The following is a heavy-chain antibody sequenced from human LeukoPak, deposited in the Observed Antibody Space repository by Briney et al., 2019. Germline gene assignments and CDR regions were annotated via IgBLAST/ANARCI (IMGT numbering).Heavy chain of an antibody. CDR2: INPNSGGT. V-gene: IGHV1-2*02. J-gene: IGHJ6*03. Sequence: GASVKVSCKASGYTFTGYYMHWVRQAPGQGLEWMGWINPNSGGTNYAQKFQGRVTMTRDTSISTAYMELSRLRSDDTAVYYCARLIGSYRVYYYMDVWGKGTTVTISS. D-gene: IGHD1-26*01. CDR3: ARLIGSYRVYYYMDV. CDR1: GYTFTGYY.